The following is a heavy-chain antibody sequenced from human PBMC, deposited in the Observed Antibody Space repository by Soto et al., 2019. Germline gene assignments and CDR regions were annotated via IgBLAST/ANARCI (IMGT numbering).Heavy chain of an antibody. CDR3: ARHYPLVVSPTLAPWQLVSSAFDY. D-gene: IGHD6-6*01. CDR2: VYSSGST. CDR1: GASITSGAYY. J-gene: IGHJ4*02. Sequence: KASETLSLTCTVSGASITSGAYYWGWVRQPPGKGLEWLGGVYSSGSTYYNPSLKGRVIISVDTSKNQFSLRLSSVTAADTAVYYCARHYPLVVSPTLAPWQLVSSAFDYWGQGALVTVSS. V-gene: IGHV4-39*01.